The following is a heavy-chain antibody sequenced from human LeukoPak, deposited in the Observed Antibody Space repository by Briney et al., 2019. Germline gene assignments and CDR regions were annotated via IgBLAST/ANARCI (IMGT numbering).Heavy chain of an antibody. Sequence: GGSLRLSCAASGFTLSSHVMHWVRQAPGKGLEWVALIWFDGSNNYYADSVKGRFTISRDNSKNTLFLQMSSLRVEDTAVYYCAREATDAFDIWGQGTMVTVSS. J-gene: IGHJ3*02. CDR3: AREATDAFDI. CDR2: IWFDGSNN. CDR1: GFTLSSHV. V-gene: IGHV3-30*19.